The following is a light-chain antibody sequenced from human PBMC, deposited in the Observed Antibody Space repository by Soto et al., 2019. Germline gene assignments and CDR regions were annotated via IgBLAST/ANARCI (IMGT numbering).Light chain of an antibody. CDR1: QSVSSN. CDR2: GAS. Sequence: EIVMTQSPATLSVSPGERATLSGRASQSVSSNLAWYQQKPGQAPRLLIYGASTRATGIPARFSGSGSGTEFTLTISSLQSEDFAVYYCQQYNNWPPLTFGQGTRLEI. V-gene: IGKV3-15*01. J-gene: IGKJ5*01. CDR3: QQYNNWPPLT.